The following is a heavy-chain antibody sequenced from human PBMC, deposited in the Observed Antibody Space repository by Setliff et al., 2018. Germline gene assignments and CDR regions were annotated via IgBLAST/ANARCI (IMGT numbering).Heavy chain of an antibody. CDR2: INHSGST. J-gene: IGHJ4*02. D-gene: IGHD5-12*01. Sequence: SETLSLTCAVCGGSFSGYYCSWIRQPPGEGLEWIGEINHSGSTNYNPSLKSRVTISLDTSKNQFSLKLSSVTAADTAVYYCARSEGRRDGYNWWGQGTLVTVSS. V-gene: IGHV4-34*01. CDR1: GGSFSGYY. CDR3: ARSEGRRDGYNW.